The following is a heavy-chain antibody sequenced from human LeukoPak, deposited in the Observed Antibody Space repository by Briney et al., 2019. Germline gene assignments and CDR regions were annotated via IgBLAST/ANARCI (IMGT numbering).Heavy chain of an antibody. CDR1: GGSISSYY. CDR3: ARATVRSRRFDY. J-gene: IGHJ4*02. CDR2: IYYSGST. D-gene: IGHD4-17*01. V-gene: IGHV4-59*01. Sequence: SETLSLTCTVSGGSISSYYWSWIRQPPGKGLEWIGYIYYSGSTNYNPSLKSRVTISVDTSKNQFPLKLSSVTAADTAVYYCARATVRSRRFDYWGQGTLVTVSS.